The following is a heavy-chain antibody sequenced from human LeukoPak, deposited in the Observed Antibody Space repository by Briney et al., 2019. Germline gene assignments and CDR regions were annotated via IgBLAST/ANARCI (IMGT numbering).Heavy chain of an antibody. CDR3: ARDDLGYSYGYWAY. Sequence: SETLSLTCTVSGGSMSSSSYYWGWIRQPPGKGLEWIGSIYYSGSTNYNPSLKSRVTISVDTSKNQFSLKLSSVTAADTAVYYCARDDLGYSYGYWAYWGQGTLVTVSS. J-gene: IGHJ4*02. CDR1: GGSMSSSSYY. CDR2: IYYSGST. D-gene: IGHD5-18*01. V-gene: IGHV4-39*07.